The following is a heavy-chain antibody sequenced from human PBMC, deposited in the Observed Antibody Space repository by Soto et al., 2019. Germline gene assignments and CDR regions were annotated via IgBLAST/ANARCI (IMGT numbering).Heavy chain of an antibody. D-gene: IGHD3-10*02. CDR3: AKDMFGEVAGALDY. Sequence: EVQLLESGGGLVQPGGSLRLSCAASGFTFSSYAMSWVRQAPGKGLEWVSAISGSGGSTYYADSVKGRFTISRDNSKNTQYLQMNSLRAEDTAVYYCAKDMFGEVAGALDYWGQGTLVTVSS. CDR2: ISGSGGST. V-gene: IGHV3-23*01. J-gene: IGHJ4*02. CDR1: GFTFSSYA.